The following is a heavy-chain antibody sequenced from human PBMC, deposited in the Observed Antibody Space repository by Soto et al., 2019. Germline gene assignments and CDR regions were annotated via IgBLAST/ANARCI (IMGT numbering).Heavy chain of an antibody. Sequence: SSETLCLTWAVDGGSFSGYYWSWIRQPPGKGLEWIGEINHSGSTNYNPSLKSRVTISVDTSKNQFSLKLSSVTAADTAVYYCARRYYDFWSGYHSSPYYYYYYMDVWSKGTTVTVS. J-gene: IGHJ6*03. CDR1: GGSFSGYY. CDR2: INHSGST. CDR3: ARRYYDFWSGYHSSPYYYYYYMDV. D-gene: IGHD3-3*01. V-gene: IGHV4-34*01.